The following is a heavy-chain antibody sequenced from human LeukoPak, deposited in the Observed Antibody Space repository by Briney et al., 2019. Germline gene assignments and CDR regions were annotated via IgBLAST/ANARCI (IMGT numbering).Heavy chain of an antibody. D-gene: IGHD3-3*01. V-gene: IGHV4-39*02. CDR1: GGSISSSSYY. J-gene: IGHJ5*02. CDR3: AREKDYYDFWSGYP. CDR2: IYYSGST. Sequence: PSETLSLTCTVSGGSISSSSYYWGWIRQPPGKGLEWIGSIYYSGSTYYNPSLKSRVTISVDTSKNQFSLKLSSVTAADTAVYYCAREKDYYDFWSGYPWGQGTLVTVSS.